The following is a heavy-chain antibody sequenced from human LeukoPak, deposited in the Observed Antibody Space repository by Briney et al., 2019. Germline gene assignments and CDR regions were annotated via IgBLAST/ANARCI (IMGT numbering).Heavy chain of an antibody. Sequence: PSETLSLTCTVSGGSISSYYWSWIRQPAGKGLEWIGRIYTSGRIYTSGSTDYNPSLKSRVTMSVDTSKSQFSLKLRSVTAADTAVYYCAREEKNSWYLIEYWGQGTLVTVSS. V-gene: IGHV4-4*07. J-gene: IGHJ4*02. CDR3: AREEKNSWYLIEY. CDR1: GGSISSYY. CDR2: IYTSGRIYTSGST. D-gene: IGHD6-13*01.